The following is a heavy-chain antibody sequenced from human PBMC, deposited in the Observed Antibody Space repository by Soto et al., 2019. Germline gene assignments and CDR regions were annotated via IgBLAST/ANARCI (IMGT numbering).Heavy chain of an antibody. J-gene: IGHJ4*02. CDR3: AKDSAGYSSGWYVY. V-gene: IGHV4-4*02. CDR1: GGSISISNW. CDR2: IYHSGST. D-gene: IGHD6-19*01. Sequence: SETLSLTCAVSGGSISISNWCSWVRQPPGKGLEWIGEIYHSGSTNYNPSLKGRFTISRDNAKNSLYLQMNSLRAEDTALYYCAKDSAGYSSGWYVYWGQGTLVTVSS.